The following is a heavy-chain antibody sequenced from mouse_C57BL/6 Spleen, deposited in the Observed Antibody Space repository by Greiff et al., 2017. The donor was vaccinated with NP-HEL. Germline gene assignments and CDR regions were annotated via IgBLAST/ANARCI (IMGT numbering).Heavy chain of an antibody. V-gene: IGHV5-2*01. Sequence: EVQRVESGGGLVQPGESLKLSCESNEYEFPSHDMPWVRKTPEKRLELVAAINSDGGSTYYPDPMESRFIISRDNTKKALYLQMSSLRSEDTAVYYCARHAGGSSGWYFDVWGTGTTVTVAS. CDR3: ARHAGGSSGWYFDV. CDR2: INSDGGST. CDR1: EYEFPSHD. D-gene: IGHD1-1*01. J-gene: IGHJ1*03.